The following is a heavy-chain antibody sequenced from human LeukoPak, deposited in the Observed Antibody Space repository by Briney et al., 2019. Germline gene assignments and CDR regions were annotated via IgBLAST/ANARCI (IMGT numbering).Heavy chain of an antibody. CDR3: ARGDDYKFDS. V-gene: IGHV1-2*06. CDR2: INPNSGDT. CDR1: GYAFTGYY. J-gene: IGHJ4*02. D-gene: IGHD5-24*01. Sequence: SVKVSCEASGYAFTGYYIHWVRQAPGQGLEWLGRINPNSGDTDYAQKFQGRVTMTRDTSINTAYVDLSSLKSEDTAVYYCARGDDYKFDSWGQGALVTVSS.